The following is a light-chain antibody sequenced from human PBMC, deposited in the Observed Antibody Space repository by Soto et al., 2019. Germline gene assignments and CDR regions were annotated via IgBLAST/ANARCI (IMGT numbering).Light chain of an antibody. CDR2: DAS. Sequence: EIVMTQSPATLSVSPGERATLSCRASQSVSSNLAWYHQKPGQAPRLIIYDASTRATGIPARLSGSGSGTEFTLTISSLQSEDFALYYCQQYSDGLTFGGGTKVEIK. CDR1: QSVSSN. CDR3: QQYSDGLT. V-gene: IGKV3-15*01. J-gene: IGKJ4*01.